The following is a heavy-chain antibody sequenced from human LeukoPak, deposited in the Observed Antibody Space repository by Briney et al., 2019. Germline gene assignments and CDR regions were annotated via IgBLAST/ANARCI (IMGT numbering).Heavy chain of an antibody. Sequence: GGSLRLSCTASGFTFSTYWINWVRQSPGKGLVWVALINGDGSTTTHADSVKGRFTISRDNSQNTLYLQMNSLRAEDTAVYYCARDYADYVGYFFFDYWGQGTLVTVSS. J-gene: IGHJ4*02. CDR2: INGDGSTT. V-gene: IGHV3-74*03. CDR3: ARDYADYVGYFFFDY. CDR1: GFTFSTYW. D-gene: IGHD4-17*01.